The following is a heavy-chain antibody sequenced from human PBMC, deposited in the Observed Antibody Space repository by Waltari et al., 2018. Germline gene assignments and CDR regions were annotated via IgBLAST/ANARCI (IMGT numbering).Heavy chain of an antibody. CDR1: GYTLTELS. D-gene: IGHD6-19*01. J-gene: IGHJ4*02. Sequence: QVQLVQSGAEVKKPGASVKVSCKVSGYTLTELSMHWVRQAPGKGLEWMGGFDPEEGEPISAQKFQGGVTMTEETSTDTAYMELSSLGSEDTAVYYCATARIAVADQGYYFDYWGQGTLVTVSS. V-gene: IGHV1-24*01. CDR2: FDPEEGEP. CDR3: ATARIAVADQGYYFDY.